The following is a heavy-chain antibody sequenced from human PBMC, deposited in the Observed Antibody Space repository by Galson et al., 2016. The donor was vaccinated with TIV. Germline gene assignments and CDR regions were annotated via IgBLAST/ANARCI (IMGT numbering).Heavy chain of an antibody. CDR3: ARGSGWGYFDS. J-gene: IGHJ4*01. D-gene: IGHD6-19*01. V-gene: IGHV3-33*01. CDR1: GFSFSTYG. CDR2: IWYDGSKE. Sequence: SLRLSCAASGFSFSTYGMHWVRQAPGKGLEWVANIWYDGSKEYYDESVKGRFSTSRDNPKKILFLQMNSLTVEDTAVYYCARGSGWGYFDSWGHGTLVTVSS.